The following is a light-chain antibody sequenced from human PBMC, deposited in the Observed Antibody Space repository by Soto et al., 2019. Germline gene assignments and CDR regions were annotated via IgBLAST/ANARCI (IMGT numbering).Light chain of an antibody. J-gene: IGKJ1*01. CDR1: QSVSTNQ. CDR2: SAT. Sequence: EFVLTQSPGTLSVSPGETAALSCRASQSVSTNQLAWYQYKRGQALRLVFHSATTRANAFPSRFSASGSGTDFTLTISGLQPEDFALYYCQVYGILPWTFGPGTKVDIK. CDR3: QVYGILPWT. V-gene: IGKV3-20*01.